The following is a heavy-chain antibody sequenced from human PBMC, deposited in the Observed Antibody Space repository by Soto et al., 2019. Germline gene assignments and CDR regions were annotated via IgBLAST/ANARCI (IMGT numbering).Heavy chain of an antibody. Sequence: ASVKVTCKASGYTNTNYGISWGRQAPGQGLEWMGWISAYNGNTNYAQKLQGRVTMTTDTSTSTAYMELRSLRSDDTAVYYCASGFFFNDTATTEIYTHSLHDALPISVQ. D-gene: IGHD4-17*01. CDR1: GYTNTNYG. J-gene: IGHJ1*01. V-gene: IGHV1-18*01. CDR2: ISAYNGNT. CDR3: ASGFFFNDTATTEIYTHSLHDALPISVQ.